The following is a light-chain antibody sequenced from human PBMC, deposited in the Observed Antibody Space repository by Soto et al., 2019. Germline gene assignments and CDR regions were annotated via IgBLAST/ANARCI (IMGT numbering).Light chain of an antibody. Sequence: DIVLTQSPGTLSLSPGETATLSCRAGQRITWNYVAWYQQKPGQAPSLLIYGASIRATGVPDRFSGSGSGTDFTLTISRLEPEDFAVYYCQQYVHSPHTFGQGTNLE. CDR1: QRITWNY. J-gene: IGKJ2*01. CDR3: QQYVHSPHT. CDR2: GAS. V-gene: IGKV3-20*01.